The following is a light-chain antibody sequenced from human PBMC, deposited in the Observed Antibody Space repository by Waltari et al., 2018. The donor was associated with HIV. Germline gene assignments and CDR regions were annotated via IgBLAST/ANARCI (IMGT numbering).Light chain of an antibody. Sequence: QAILTQPPSVSGAPGQRVTISCTGTSSNIGAGCDVHWYQQAPGTAPNPLIFGNTNRPSGVPGRFSAYRFGTSASLTIAWLQADDEADYYCRSYDRTLSGFVFGSGTQVTV. CDR1: SSNIGAGCD. J-gene: IGLJ1*01. V-gene: IGLV1-40*01. CDR2: GNT. CDR3: RSYDRTLSGFV.